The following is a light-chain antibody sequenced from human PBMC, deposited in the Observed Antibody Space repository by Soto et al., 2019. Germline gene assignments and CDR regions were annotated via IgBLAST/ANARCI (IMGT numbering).Light chain of an antibody. V-gene: IGKV3D-15*01. Sequence: EIVLTQSPATLSVFPGERATLSCRASQSVNIDLVWYQQKPGQAPKLLMFSASARDTGIPARFIGGGSETEFTLTISSLQPEDSAVYYCQQYNTWPFTFGPGTKVDIK. CDR3: QQYNTWPFT. CDR1: QSVNID. J-gene: IGKJ3*01. CDR2: SAS.